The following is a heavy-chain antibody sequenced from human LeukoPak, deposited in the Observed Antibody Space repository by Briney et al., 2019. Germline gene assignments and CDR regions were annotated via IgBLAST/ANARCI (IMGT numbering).Heavy chain of an antibody. J-gene: IGHJ3*02. D-gene: IGHD3-22*01. CDR3: ARGEYVISGYRNDAFDI. CDR1: GYTVTEYY. Sequence: ASVTVSCKASGYTVTEYYIHWVRQAPGQRLEWMGWINPYSGGTKYAQKFQGRVTMTRDTSSSTACMEISRLRSDDTAVYYCARGEYVISGYRNDAFDIWGQGTMVTVSS. CDR2: INPYSGGT. V-gene: IGHV1-2*02.